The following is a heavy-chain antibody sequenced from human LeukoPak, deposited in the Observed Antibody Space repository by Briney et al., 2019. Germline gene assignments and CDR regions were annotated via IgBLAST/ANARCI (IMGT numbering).Heavy chain of an antibody. CDR2: INPSGGST. V-gene: IGHV1-46*01. J-gene: IGHJ6*02. Sequence: ASVKISCKASGYTFTSYYMHWVRQAPGQGLEWMGIINPSGGSTSYAQKFQGRVIMTRDTSTSTVYMELSSLRSEDTAVYYCAAPSGSSLGYYYGMDVWGQGTTVTVSS. D-gene: IGHD1-26*01. CDR3: AAPSGSSLGYYYGMDV. CDR1: GYTFTSYY.